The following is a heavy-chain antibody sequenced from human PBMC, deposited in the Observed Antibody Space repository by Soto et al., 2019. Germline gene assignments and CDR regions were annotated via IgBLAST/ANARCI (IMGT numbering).Heavy chain of an antibody. Sequence: HVQLVESGGGVVQPGRSLRLSCAASGFTFNEYGMHWVRQAPGKGLEWVAVISSDGSNRHYADSVKGRLTISRDNSKNTLYLQMSSLRADDTAVYYCAKKYDGTYYAGADSWGQGTLVTVSS. CDR2: ISSDGSNR. V-gene: IGHV3-30*18. D-gene: IGHD1-26*01. CDR1: GFTFNEYG. J-gene: IGHJ4*02. CDR3: AKKYDGTYYAGADS.